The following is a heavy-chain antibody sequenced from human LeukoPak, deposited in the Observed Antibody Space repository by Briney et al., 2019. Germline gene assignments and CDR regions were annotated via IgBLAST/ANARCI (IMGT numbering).Heavy chain of an antibody. CDR2: INPNSGGT. CDR1: GYTFTGYY. CDR3: ARTAGNADLYFDY. V-gene: IGHV1-2*06. D-gene: IGHD6-13*01. Sequence: ASVKVFCKASGYTFTGYYMHWVRQAPGQGLEWMGRINPNSGGTNYAQKFQGRVTMTRDTSISTAYMELSRLRSDDTAVYYCARTAGNADLYFDYWGQGTLVTVSS. J-gene: IGHJ4*02.